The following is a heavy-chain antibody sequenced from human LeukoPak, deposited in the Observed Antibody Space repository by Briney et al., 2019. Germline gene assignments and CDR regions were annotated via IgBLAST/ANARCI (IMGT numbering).Heavy chain of an antibody. CDR2: ISAYNGNT. D-gene: IGHD3-22*01. CDR1: GYTFTSDG. V-gene: IGHV1-18*01. CDR3: ARVGSLQYYYDSSRYYYYMDV. Sequence: SVKVSCKASGYTFTSDGISGVRQAPGQGLEWMGWISAYNGNTNYAQKLQGRVTMATDTSKSTAYMELGSLRSDDTAVYYCARVGSLQYYYDSSRYYYYMDVWGKGTTVTVSS. J-gene: IGHJ6*03.